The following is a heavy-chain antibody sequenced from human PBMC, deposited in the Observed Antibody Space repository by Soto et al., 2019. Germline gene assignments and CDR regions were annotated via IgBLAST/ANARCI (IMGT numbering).Heavy chain of an antibody. Sequence: PRGSLTLSCAASRFTFSSYAMSCDRQAPGKGLEWVSASSGSGGSTYYADSVKGRFTITRDNTKNTLYLQMNSLRAEDTSVYYCAKDLVSSWFDHWGQGTLVTVSS. D-gene: IGHD6-13*01. V-gene: IGHV3-23*01. CDR2: SSGSGGST. J-gene: IGHJ5*02. CDR3: AKDLVSSWFDH. CDR1: RFTFSSYA.